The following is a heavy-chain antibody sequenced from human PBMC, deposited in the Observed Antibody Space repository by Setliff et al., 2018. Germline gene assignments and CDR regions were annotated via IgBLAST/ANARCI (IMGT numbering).Heavy chain of an antibody. J-gene: IGHJ4*02. CDR3: ARTDDYYNFYDY. CDR1: GYSISSGYY. V-gene: IGHV4-38-2*01. D-gene: IGHD3-3*01. CDR2: IYHSGST. Sequence: SETLSLTCAVSGYSISSGYYWGWIRQPPGKGLEWIGSIYHSGSTYYNPSLKSRVTISVDTSKNQFSLKLDSVTAADTAVYYCARTDDYYNFYDYWGQGTLVTVSS.